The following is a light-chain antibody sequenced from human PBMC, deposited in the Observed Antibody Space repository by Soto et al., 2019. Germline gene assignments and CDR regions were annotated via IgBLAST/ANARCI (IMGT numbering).Light chain of an antibody. V-gene: IGLV2-14*01. J-gene: IGLJ1*01. CDR2: QVT. CDR3: TSFSSSTSLYV. CDR1: TRDIAGYNY. Sequence: QSALPQPASVSGSLGQSITISCTGTTRDIAGYNYISWYQQLPGKAPKLMIYQVTIRPSGISNRFSGSKSGNTASLTISGLQAEDEADYYCTSFSSSTSLYVLGTGTKVTVL.